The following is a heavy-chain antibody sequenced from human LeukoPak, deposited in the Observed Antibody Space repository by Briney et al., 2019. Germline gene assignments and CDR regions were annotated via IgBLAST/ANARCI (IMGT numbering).Heavy chain of an antibody. D-gene: IGHD6-13*01. CDR3: ARDSSSSRDAFDI. Sequence: PGGSLRLSCAASGFTFSSYSMNWDRQAPGKGLEWVSSISSSSSYIYYADSVKGRFTISRDNAKNSLYLQMNSLRAEDTAVYYCARDSSSSRDAFDIWGQGTMVTVSS. CDR2: ISSSSSYI. CDR1: GFTFSSYS. J-gene: IGHJ3*02. V-gene: IGHV3-21*01.